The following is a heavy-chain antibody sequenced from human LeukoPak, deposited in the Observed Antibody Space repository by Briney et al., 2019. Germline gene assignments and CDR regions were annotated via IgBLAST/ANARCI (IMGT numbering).Heavy chain of an antibody. D-gene: IGHD3-22*01. CDR2: INHSGST. V-gene: IGHV4-34*01. Sequence: PSETLSLTCAVYGGSFSGYYWSWIRQPPGKGLEGIGEINHSGSTNYNPSLKSRVTISVDTSKNQFSLKLSSVTAADTAVYYCARSITMIVVVIRPVDAFDIWGQGTMVTVSS. J-gene: IGHJ3*02. CDR3: ARSITMIVVVIRPVDAFDI. CDR1: GGSFSGYY.